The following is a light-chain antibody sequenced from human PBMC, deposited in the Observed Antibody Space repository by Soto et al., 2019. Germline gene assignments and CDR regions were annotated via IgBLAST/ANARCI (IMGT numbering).Light chain of an antibody. CDR1: DMETKS. CDR3: QVWDSSSAVV. CDR2: DNH. V-gene: IGLV3-21*02. J-gene: IGLJ2*01. Sequence: SYELTQPPSVSVAPGQTARIACGGNDMETKSVHWYQQKPGRAPVLVVSDNHDRPSGIPERFSGSNSGLTATLTISRVEAGDEADYYCQVWDSSSAVVFGGGTKLTVL.